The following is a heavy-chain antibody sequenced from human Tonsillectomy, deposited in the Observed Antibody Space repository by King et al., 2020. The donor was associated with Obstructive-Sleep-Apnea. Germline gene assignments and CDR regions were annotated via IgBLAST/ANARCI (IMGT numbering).Heavy chain of an antibody. CDR3: AGYGSFGMDV. CDR1: GGSISSYY. CDR2: IYYSGST. V-gene: IGHV4-59*08. D-gene: IGHD3-10*01. Sequence: VPLQESGPGLVKPSETLSLTCTVSGGSISSYYWSWIRQPPGKGLEWIGYIYYSGSTNYNPSLKSRVTISVDTSKNQFSLKLSSVTAADTAVYYCAGYGSFGMDVWGQGTTVTVSS. J-gene: IGHJ6*02.